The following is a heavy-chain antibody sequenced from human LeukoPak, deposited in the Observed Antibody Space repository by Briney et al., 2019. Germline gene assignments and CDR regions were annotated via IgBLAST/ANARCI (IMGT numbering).Heavy chain of an antibody. Sequence: PSETLSLTCAVYGGSFSGYYWSWIRQPPGKGLEWIGEINHSGSTNYNPSLKSRVTISVDTSKNQFSLQLNSVTPEDTAVYYCARTALYSGYDFFRPPDAFDIWGQGTMVTVSS. CDR3: ARTALYSGYDFFRPPDAFDI. J-gene: IGHJ3*02. CDR2: INHSGST. CDR1: GGSFSGYY. D-gene: IGHD5-12*01. V-gene: IGHV4-34*01.